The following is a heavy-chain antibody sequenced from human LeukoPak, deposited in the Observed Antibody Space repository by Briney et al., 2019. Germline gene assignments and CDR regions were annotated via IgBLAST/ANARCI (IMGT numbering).Heavy chain of an antibody. CDR3: ARIRGLTMVDY. CDR1: GGSFSGYY. D-gene: IGHD3-10*01. J-gene: IGHJ4*02. CDR2: INHSGST. Sequence: SETLSLTCAVHGGSFSGYYWSWIRQPPGKGLEWIGEINHSGSTNYNPSLKSRVTISVDTSKNQFSLKLSSVTAADTAVYYCARIRGLTMVDYWGQGTLVTVSS. V-gene: IGHV4-34*01.